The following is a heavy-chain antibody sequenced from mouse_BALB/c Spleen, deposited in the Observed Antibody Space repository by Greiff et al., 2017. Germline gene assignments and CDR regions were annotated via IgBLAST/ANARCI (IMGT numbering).Heavy chain of an antibody. CDR2: ISSGGGNT. J-gene: IGHJ3*01. D-gene: IGHD1-1*01. V-gene: IGHV5-9*03. CDR1: GFTFSSYT. CDR3: ARYYYGSRGFAY. Sequence: ESGGGLVKPGGSLKLSCAASGFTFSSYTMSWVRQTPEKRLEWVATISSGGGNTYYPDSVKGRFTISRDNAKNNLYLQMSSLRSEDTALYYCARYYYGSRGFAYWGQGTLVTVSA.